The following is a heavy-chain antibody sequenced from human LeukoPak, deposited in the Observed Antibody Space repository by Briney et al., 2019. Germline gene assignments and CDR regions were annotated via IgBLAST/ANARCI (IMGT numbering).Heavy chain of an antibody. CDR1: GYTFTSYG. J-gene: IGHJ4*02. Sequence: ASVKVSCKASGYTFTSYGISWVRQAPGQGLDGMGWISAYNGNTNYAQKLQGRVTMTTDTTTSTAYMELRRLRSDDTAVYYCARHEYYYGSSGSPLFDYWGQGTLVTVSS. CDR2: ISAYNGNT. D-gene: IGHD3-22*01. CDR3: ARHEYYYGSSGSPLFDY. V-gene: IGHV1-18*01.